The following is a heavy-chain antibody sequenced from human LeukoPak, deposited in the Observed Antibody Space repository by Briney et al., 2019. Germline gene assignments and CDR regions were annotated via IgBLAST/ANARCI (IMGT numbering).Heavy chain of an antibody. CDR2: IKPDGSEK. CDR3: AGSFGDVKNF. V-gene: IGHV3-7*01. Sequence: GGSLRLSCAASGFTFSSYWMSWVRQAPEKGPEWVAHIKPDGSEKYYVDSVKGRFIISRDDARNSLSLQMNSLRAEDTAVYYCAGSFGDVKNFWGQGTLVTVSS. J-gene: IGHJ4*01. D-gene: IGHD3-10*01. CDR1: GFTFSSYW.